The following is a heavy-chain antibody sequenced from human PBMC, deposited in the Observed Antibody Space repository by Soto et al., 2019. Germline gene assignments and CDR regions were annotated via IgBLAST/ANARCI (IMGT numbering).Heavy chain of an antibody. V-gene: IGHV6-1*01. D-gene: IGHD4-17*01. Sequence: SQTLSLTFAISGDSVSSNSAAWNWIRQSPSRGLEWLGRTYYRSKWYNDYAVSVKSRITINPDTSKNQFSLQLNSVTPEDTAVYYCARDTTVTDPYYYYYGMDVWGQGTTVTVSS. CDR1: GDSVSSNSAA. CDR3: ARDTTVTDPYYYYYGMDV. J-gene: IGHJ6*02. CDR2: TYYRSKWYN.